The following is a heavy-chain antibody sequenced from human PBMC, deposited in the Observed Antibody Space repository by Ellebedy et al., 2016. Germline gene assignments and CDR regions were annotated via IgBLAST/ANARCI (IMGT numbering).Heavy chain of an antibody. Sequence: GSLRLSCSVSGDSVSSYSDYWTWIRQPPGKGLEWIGSVSASGSTNYNPSLKTRVTISIDTSKYQFSLNLTSVTAADTAVYFCARVWGSRPYNWVDPWGQGTRVTVSS. CDR2: VSASGST. V-gene: IGHV4-61*01. J-gene: IGHJ5*02. CDR3: ARVWGSRPYNWVDP. D-gene: IGHD3-16*01. CDR1: GDSVSSYSDY.